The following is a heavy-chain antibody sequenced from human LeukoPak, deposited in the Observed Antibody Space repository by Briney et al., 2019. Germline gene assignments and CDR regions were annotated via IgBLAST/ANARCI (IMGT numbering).Heavy chain of an antibody. CDR3: TRLATWFGEPAILDY. J-gene: IGHJ4*02. CDR1: GFPFGGFA. Sequence: LGGSLRLSCAASGFPFGGFAMHWVRQASGKGLGWVGRIRTKPNTYATAYAASVKGRFTISRDDSKNTAYLQMNSLKTEDTAVYYCTRLATWFGEPAILDYWGQGTLVTVSS. D-gene: IGHD3-10*01. V-gene: IGHV3-73*01. CDR2: IRTKPNTYAT.